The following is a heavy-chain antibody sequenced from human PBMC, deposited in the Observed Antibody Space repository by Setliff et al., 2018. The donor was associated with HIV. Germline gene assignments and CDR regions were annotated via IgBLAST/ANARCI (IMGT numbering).Heavy chain of an antibody. J-gene: IGHJ3*01. D-gene: IGHD5-12*01. CDR3: ARDSFYGDHDYRQDAFDV. V-gene: IGHV3-48*01. CDR1: GFTFSRYS. CDR2: ISSVSGSTI. Sequence: GGSLRLSCAASGFTFSRYSMNWVRQAPGKGLEWVSYISSVSGSTIYYADSVKGRFTISRDNAKNSLYLQMNSLRAEDTAVYYCARDSFYGDHDYRQDAFDVWGPGTMVTVSS.